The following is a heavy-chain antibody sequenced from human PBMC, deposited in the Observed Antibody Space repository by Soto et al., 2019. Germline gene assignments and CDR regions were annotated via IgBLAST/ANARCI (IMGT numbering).Heavy chain of an antibody. D-gene: IGHD2-15*01. CDR3: TSHSAGYCSGGSCQTASY. V-gene: IGHV3-73*01. CDR2: IRSKANSYAT. Sequence: GGSLRLSCAASGFTFSGSAMHWVRQASGKGLEWVGRIRSKANSYATAYAASVKGRFTISRDDSKNTAYLQMNSLKTEDTAVYYCTSHSAGYCSGGSCQTASYWGQGTLVTVSS. CDR1: GFTFSGSA. J-gene: IGHJ4*02.